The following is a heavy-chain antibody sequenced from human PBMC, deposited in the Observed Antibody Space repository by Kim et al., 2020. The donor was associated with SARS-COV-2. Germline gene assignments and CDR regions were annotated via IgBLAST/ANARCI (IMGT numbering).Heavy chain of an antibody. Sequence: GGSLRLSCAASGFTSSSYNMHWVRQAPGKGLEWVAVSRSDGDVTYYAGSVKGRFTVSRDNSQNTLYLQLTNLRAEDTAVYFCAKDGAGGAFQYFLQFWGQGTLVTVSS. D-gene: IGHD3-9*01. CDR1: GFTSSSYN. CDR3: AKDGAGGAFQYFLQF. CDR2: SRSDGDVT. V-gene: IGHV3-30*02. J-gene: IGHJ4*02.